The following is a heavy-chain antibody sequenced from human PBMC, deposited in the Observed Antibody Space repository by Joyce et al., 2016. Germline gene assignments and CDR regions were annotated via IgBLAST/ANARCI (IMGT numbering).Heavy chain of an antibody. Sequence: QVQLVQSGAEVKKPGASVKVSCKASGYSFTVYYIHWVRQAPGQGLEWMGRINPNRGDTNYAQKFQGMVTMTRDTSINTAYMELSSLGSDDTAVYYCARDRLYSVSLSNYHFYYMDVWGKGTT. J-gene: IGHJ6*03. CDR1: GYSFTVYY. D-gene: IGHD6-13*01. CDR3: ARDRLYSVSLSNYHFYYMDV. CDR2: INPNRGDT. V-gene: IGHV1-2*06.